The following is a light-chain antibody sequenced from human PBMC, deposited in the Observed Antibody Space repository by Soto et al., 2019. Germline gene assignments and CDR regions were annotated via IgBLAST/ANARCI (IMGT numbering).Light chain of an antibody. CDR3: QQYIASPRT. CDR2: GVS. J-gene: IGKJ1*01. CDR1: QTVNRNY. Sequence: EIVLTQSPGTLALSLGDEATLSCTASQTVNRNYLAWYLQKPAQPPRLLIYGVSIRAPAVPDRFSGGGSWTEFTLTIARLEPDDFGTYYCQQYIASPRTFGQGTMLEVK. V-gene: IGKV3-20*01.